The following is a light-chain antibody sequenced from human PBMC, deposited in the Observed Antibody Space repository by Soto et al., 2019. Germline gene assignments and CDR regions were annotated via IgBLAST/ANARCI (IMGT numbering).Light chain of an antibody. CDR1: QSVSSY. J-gene: IGKJ3*01. Sequence: EIVLTQSPATLSLSPGERATLSCRASQSVSSYLAWYQQKPGQAPRLLIYGASTRATGIPARFSGSGSGTEFTLTISRLEPEDSAVYYCQQYSASPRTFGPGTKVDIK. CDR2: GAS. V-gene: IGKV3-11*01. CDR3: QQYSASPRT.